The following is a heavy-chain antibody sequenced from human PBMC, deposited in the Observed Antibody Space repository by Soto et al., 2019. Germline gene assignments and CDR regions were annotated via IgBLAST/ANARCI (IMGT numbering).Heavy chain of an antibody. V-gene: IGHV1-58*02. D-gene: IGHD6-19*01. CDR1: GFTFNSSA. CDR3: AADTSEGSGWPHFDS. CDR2: IVVGSGKT. Sequence: VKVSCKASGFTFNSSAMQWVRQARGQRLEWVGWIVVGSGKTNYAQKFQERVIITRDMSTSTAYMELSSLRSEDTAVYYCAADTSEGSGWPHFDSWGQGTLVTVSS. J-gene: IGHJ4*02.